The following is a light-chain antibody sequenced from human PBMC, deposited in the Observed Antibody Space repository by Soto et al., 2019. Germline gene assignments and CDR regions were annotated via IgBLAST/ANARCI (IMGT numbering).Light chain of an antibody. CDR3: AAWDDRLSVA. CDR1: NSNIGTNY. J-gene: IGLJ2*01. CDR2: NNN. V-gene: IGLV1-47*02. Sequence: QAVVTQPPSASGTPGQRVSISCSGSNSNIGTNYVYWYQQLPGTTPKLLIYNNNQQPSGVPDRFSGSKSGTSASLAISGLRAEDEADYYCAAWDDRLSVAFGGGTKVTVL.